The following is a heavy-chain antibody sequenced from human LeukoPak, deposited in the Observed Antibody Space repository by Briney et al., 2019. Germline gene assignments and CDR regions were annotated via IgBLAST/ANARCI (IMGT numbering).Heavy chain of an antibody. CDR2: TNAGNGNT. Sequence: ASVKVSCKASGYTFTSYAMHWVRQAPGQRLEWMGWTNAGNGNTKYSQKFQGRVTITRDTSASTAYMELSSLRSEDTAVYYCARDSHPAYCSSTSCYVSGDGWFDPWGQGTLVTVSS. D-gene: IGHD2-2*01. J-gene: IGHJ5*02. V-gene: IGHV1-3*01. CDR1: GYTFTSYA. CDR3: ARDSHPAYCSSTSCYVSGDGWFDP.